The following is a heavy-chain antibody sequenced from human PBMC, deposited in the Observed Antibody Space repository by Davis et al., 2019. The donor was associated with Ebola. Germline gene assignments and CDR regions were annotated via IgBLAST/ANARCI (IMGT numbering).Heavy chain of an antibody. CDR2: IWYDGSNK. D-gene: IGHD3-22*01. V-gene: IGHV3-33*01. Sequence: PGRSLRLSCAASGFTFSSYGMHWVRQAPGKGLEWVAVIWYDGSNKYYADSVKGRFTISRDNSKNTLYLQMNSLRAEDTAVYYCARDHYDSSAHNWFDSWGQGTLVTVSS. CDR3: ARDHYDSSAHNWFDS. J-gene: IGHJ5*01. CDR1: GFTFSSYG.